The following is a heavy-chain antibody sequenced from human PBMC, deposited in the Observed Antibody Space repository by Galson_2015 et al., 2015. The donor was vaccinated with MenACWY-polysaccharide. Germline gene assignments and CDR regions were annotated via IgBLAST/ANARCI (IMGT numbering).Heavy chain of an antibody. D-gene: IGHD5-24*01. CDR2: INRDGSST. CDR3: ARDPERGDGYVLDY. J-gene: IGHJ4*02. Sequence: SLRLSCAASGFTFSSYWMYWVRQAPGKGLVWVAHINRDGSSTSYADSVKGRFTISRDNAKNMLYLRMNSLRAEDTAVYYCARDPERGDGYVLDYWGQGTLVTVSS. V-gene: IGHV3-74*01. CDR1: GFTFSSYW.